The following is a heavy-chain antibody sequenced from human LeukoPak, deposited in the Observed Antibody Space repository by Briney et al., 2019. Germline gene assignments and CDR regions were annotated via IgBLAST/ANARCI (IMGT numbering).Heavy chain of an antibody. CDR3: ARMGVSYYYDSSTYYPTAFDV. J-gene: IGHJ3*01. D-gene: IGHD3-22*01. CDR1: GYSISSGYY. CDR2: IFHSGSI. V-gene: IGHV4-38-2*01. Sequence: SETLSLTCAVSGYSISSGYYWGWIRQSPGTGLEWIATIFHSGSIYYNPSLKSRVTLSVDTSKNQFSLRLSSVTAADTALFYCARMGVSYYYDSSTYYPTAFDVWGQGTMVSVSS.